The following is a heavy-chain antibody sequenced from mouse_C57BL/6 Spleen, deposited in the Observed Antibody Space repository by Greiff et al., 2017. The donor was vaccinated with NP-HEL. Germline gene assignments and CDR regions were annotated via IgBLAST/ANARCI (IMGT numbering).Heavy chain of an antibody. Sequence: VQLVESGPELVKPGASVKLSCKASGYAFSSSWMNWVKQRPGKGLEWIGRIYPGDGDTNYTGKFKGKATLTTDKSSSTAYMQLSSLTSEDAAVYFCARASAGYFDYWGQGTTLTVSS. CDR2: IYPGDGDT. CDR3: ARASAGYFDY. V-gene: IGHV1-82*01. CDR1: GYAFSSSW. J-gene: IGHJ2*01.